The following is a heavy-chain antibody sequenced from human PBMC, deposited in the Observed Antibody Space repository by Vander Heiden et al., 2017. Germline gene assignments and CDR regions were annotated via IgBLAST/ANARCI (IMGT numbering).Heavy chain of an antibody. CDR3: ARDDYDNSGYMP. Sequence: EVWLVESGGALIQLWGSLRLSCAASDFSFSDYNMNWFRRAPGQGLEWVSYISSTGDSIYYADSVKGRFTISRDNAKKSLDLQMNRLKDEDTAVYFCARDDYDNSGYMPWGQGTLVTVSS. CDR1: DFSFSDYN. CDR2: ISSTGDSI. J-gene: IGHJ5*02. D-gene: IGHD3-22*01. V-gene: IGHV3-48*02.